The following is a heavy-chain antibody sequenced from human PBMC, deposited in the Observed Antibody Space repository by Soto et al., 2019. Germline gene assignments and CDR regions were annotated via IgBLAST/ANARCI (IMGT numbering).Heavy chain of an antibody. J-gene: IGHJ3*02. Sequence: SGPTLVNPTQTRTLTCTFSGFSLSTNAVAVGWIRQLPGKALEWLALIFWDDDKRYNPSLKDRVTLTKDTAKNQVVLNMTNVDPVDTAKYYSTHTDRTSCPDDGFHIWGQGTMVTVSS. CDR2: IFWDDDK. V-gene: IGHV2-5*02. CDR3: THTDRTSCPDDGFHI. CDR1: GFSLSTNAVA.